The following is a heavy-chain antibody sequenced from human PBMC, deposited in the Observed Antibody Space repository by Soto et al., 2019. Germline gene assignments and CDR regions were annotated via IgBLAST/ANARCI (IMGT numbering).Heavy chain of an antibody. V-gene: IGHV3-43*01. CDR1: GFTFDDYA. CDR2: ISWIGYTI. J-gene: IGHJ4*02. D-gene: IGHD1-1*01. Sequence: DVQLVEAGGVVVQPGESLRLYCAASGFTFDDYAMNWVRQAPGKGLEWVLLISWIGYTIYYAYSVKGRVTIFRDNCKNSQYLQMDNLRTYDTAFYYCSKDLRCWTYTLFDYWGQGTLVTGSS. CDR3: SKDLRCWTYTLFDY.